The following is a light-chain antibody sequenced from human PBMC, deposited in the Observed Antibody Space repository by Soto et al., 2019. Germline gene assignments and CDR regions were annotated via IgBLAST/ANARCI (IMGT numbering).Light chain of an antibody. CDR1: QSVTSNY. V-gene: IGKV3-20*01. CDR3: HQYGSSITWT. CDR2: AAS. Sequence: EVVLTQSPGTVSLSPGERATLSCRASQSVTSNYLAWYQQKPGQAPRLLIYAASSRATGNPDRFSGSGSGTDFTLGISRLEPEDFAVYYCHQYGSSITWTFGQGTKVEIK. J-gene: IGKJ1*01.